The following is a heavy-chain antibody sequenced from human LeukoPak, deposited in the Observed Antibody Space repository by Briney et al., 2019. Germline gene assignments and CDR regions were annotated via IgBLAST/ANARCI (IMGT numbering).Heavy chain of an antibody. D-gene: IGHD3-22*01. J-gene: IGHJ1*01. CDR2: ISGRGGST. CDR1: GFTFSSYA. V-gene: IGHV3-23*01. Sequence: GGSLRLSCAASGFTFSSYAMSWVRQAPGKGLEWVSAISGRGGSTYYADSVKGRFTISRDNSKNTLYLQMNSLRAEDTAVYYCAKDRETTYYYDSSGYPEYFQHWGQGTLVTVSS. CDR3: AKDRETTYYYDSSGYPEYFQH.